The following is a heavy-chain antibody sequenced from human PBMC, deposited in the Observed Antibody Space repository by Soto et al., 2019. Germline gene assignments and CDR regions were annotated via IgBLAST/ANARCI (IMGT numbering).Heavy chain of an antibody. Sequence: QVQLVQSGAEVKNPGASVKVSCKASGYTFFNYGITWVRQAPGQGLEWMGWISAYNGNRNDAQKFQGRVTMTTDTSTSTAYMALRALRSDDTAVYYCARSPIAATGSLDYWGQGTLVTVSS. CDR2: ISAYNGNR. CDR3: ARSPIAATGSLDY. V-gene: IGHV1-18*01. CDR1: GYTFFNYG. J-gene: IGHJ4*02. D-gene: IGHD6-6*01.